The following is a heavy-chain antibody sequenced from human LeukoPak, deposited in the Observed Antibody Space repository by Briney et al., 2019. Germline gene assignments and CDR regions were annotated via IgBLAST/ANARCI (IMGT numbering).Heavy chain of an antibody. D-gene: IGHD3-16*02. V-gene: IGHV3-21*01. J-gene: IGHJ3*02. CDR3: ARVPAGVIGMKDAFDI. CDR2: ISGSSSYI. Sequence: GGSLRLSCVVSGFTFSNYWMSWVRQAPGKGLEWVSSISGSSSYIYYADSVKGRFTISRHNAKNSLYLQMNSLRAEDTAVYYCARVPAGVIGMKDAFDIWGQGTMVTVSS. CDR1: GFTFSNYW.